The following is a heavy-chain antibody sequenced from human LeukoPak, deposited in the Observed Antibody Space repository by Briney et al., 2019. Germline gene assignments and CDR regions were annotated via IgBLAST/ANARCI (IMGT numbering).Heavy chain of an antibody. Sequence: SETLSLTCTVSGGSISSGYFYWSWIRQPPGKGLEWIGYIYYSGSTFYTPSLKSRITISVDTSKNQFSLKLSSVTAADMAVYYCARLSAETTHFDNWGQGALVTVSS. CDR2: IYYSGST. V-gene: IGHV4-30-4*01. CDR3: ARLSAETTHFDN. J-gene: IGHJ4*02. D-gene: IGHD4-17*01. CDR1: GGSISSGYFY.